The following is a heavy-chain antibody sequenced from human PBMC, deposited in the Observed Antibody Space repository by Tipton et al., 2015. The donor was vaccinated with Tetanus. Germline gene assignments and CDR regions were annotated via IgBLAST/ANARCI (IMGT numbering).Heavy chain of an antibody. CDR1: GFTFSSYG. J-gene: IGHJ5*02. D-gene: IGHD2-21*02. V-gene: IGHV3-33*01. Sequence: SGFTFSSYGMHWVRQAPGKGLEWVAVIWYDGSNKYYADSVKGRFTISRDNSKNTLYLQMNSLRAEDTAVYYCARDWGTVTAPFAPWGQGTLVTVSS. CDR2: IWYDGSNK. CDR3: ARDWGTVTAPFAP.